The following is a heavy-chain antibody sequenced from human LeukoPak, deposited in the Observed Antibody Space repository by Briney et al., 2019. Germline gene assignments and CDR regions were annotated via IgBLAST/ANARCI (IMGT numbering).Heavy chain of an antibody. CDR2: IYPGDSDT. Sequence: GESLKIYCKGSGYSFTSYWIGWVRQMPGKGLEWMGIIYPGDSDTRYSPSFQGQVTISADKSISTAYLQWSSLKASDTAMYYCARTYGSGSYYNENWFDPWGQGTLVTVSS. V-gene: IGHV5-51*01. CDR1: GYSFTSYW. CDR3: ARTYGSGSYYNENWFDP. J-gene: IGHJ5*02. D-gene: IGHD3-10*01.